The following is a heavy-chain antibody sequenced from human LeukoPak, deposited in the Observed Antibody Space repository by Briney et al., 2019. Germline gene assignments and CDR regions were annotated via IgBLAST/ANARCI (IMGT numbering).Heavy chain of an antibody. CDR3: ARSVVTLYWYFDL. CDR1: GGSISGYY. J-gene: IGHJ2*01. CDR2: IYYSGST. Sequence: SETLSLTCTVSGGSISGYYYNWIRQPPGKGLEWTGYIYYSGSTNYNPSLKSRVTISLDTSKNQFSLKLSSVTTADTAVYYCARSVVTLYWYFDLWGRGTLVTVSS. V-gene: IGHV4-59*01. D-gene: IGHD4-23*01.